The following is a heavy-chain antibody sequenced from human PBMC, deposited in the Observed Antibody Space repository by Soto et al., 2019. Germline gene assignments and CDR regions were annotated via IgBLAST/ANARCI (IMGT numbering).Heavy chain of an antibody. CDR1: GGSFSGYY. J-gene: IGHJ6*02. D-gene: IGHD6-13*01. Sequence: SETLSLTCAVYGGSFSGYYWSWIRQPPGKGLEWIGEINHSGSTNYNPSLKSRVTISVDTSKNQFSLKLSSVTAADTAVYYCARGFRIAAAGKTICYYHGMDVWGQGTTVTVSS. V-gene: IGHV4-34*01. CDR2: INHSGST. CDR3: ARGFRIAAAGKTICYYHGMDV.